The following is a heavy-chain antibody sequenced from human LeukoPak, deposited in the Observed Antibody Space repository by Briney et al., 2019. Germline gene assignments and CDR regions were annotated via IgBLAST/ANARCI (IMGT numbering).Heavy chain of an antibody. CDR1: GFNFDDYA. D-gene: IGHD2-15*01. V-gene: IGHV3-9*01. Sequence: GRSLRLSCAASGFNFDDYAMHWVRQAPGKGLEWVSGISWNSGSIDYADSVKGRFTISRDNAKNSLYLQMNSLRAEDTALYYCASGYCSGGSCHPGDWYFDLWGRGTLVTVSS. CDR3: ASGYCSGGSCHPGDWYFDL. CDR2: ISWNSGSI. J-gene: IGHJ2*01.